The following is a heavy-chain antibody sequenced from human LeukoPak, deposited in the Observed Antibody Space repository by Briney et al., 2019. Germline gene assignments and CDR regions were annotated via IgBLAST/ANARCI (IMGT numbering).Heavy chain of an antibody. Sequence: ASVKVSCKASGYTFTSYYMHWVRQAPGQGLEWMGIINPSGGSTSYAQKFQGRVTMTRDTSTSTAYMELSSLRSEDTAVYYCAREGVDYYDSSGYYHNFDYWGQGTLVTVSS. V-gene: IGHV1-46*01. CDR2: INPSGGST. D-gene: IGHD3-22*01. J-gene: IGHJ4*02. CDR1: GYTFTSYY. CDR3: AREGVDYYDSSGYYHNFDY.